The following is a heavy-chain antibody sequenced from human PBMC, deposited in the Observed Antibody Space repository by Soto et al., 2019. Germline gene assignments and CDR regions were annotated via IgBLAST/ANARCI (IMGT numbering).Heavy chain of an antibody. V-gene: IGHV4-59*08. CDR2: IYYSGST. CDR3: ARRWGTTFDY. J-gene: IGHJ4*02. D-gene: IGHD3-16*01. CDR1: GGSISSYY. Sequence: QVQLQESGPGLVKPSETQSLTCTVSGGSISSYYWSWIRQPPGKGLEWIGYIYYSGSTNYNPSLKSRVTISVDTSKNQFSLKLSSVTAAYTAVYYCARRWGTTFDYWGQGTLVTVSS.